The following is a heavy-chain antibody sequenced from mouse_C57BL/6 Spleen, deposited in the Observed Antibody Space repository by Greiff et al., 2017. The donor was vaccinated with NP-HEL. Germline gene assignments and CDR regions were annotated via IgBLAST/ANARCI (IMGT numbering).Heavy chain of an antibody. V-gene: IGHV5-4*01. Sequence: EVNVVESGGGLVKPGGSLKLSCAASGFTFSSYAMSWVRQTPEKRLEWVATISDGGSYTYYPDNVKGRFTISRDNAKNNLYLQMSHLKSEDTAMYYCARDHSNYGAWFAYWGQGTLVTVSA. CDR2: ISDGGSYT. J-gene: IGHJ3*01. CDR3: ARDHSNYGAWFAY. D-gene: IGHD2-5*01. CDR1: GFTFSSYA.